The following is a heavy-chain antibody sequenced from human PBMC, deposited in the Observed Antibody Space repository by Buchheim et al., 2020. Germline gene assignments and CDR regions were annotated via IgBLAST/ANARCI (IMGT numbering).Heavy chain of an antibody. CDR3: ARDGGTGYSSSWYYFDY. J-gene: IGHJ4*02. Sequence: EVQLVESGGGLVQPGGSLRLSCAASGFTFSSYSMNWVRQAPGKGLEWVSYISSSSSTIYYADSVKGRFTISRDNAKNSLYLQMNSLRAEDTAVYYCARDGGTGYSSSWYYFDYWGQGTL. CDR2: ISSSSSTI. D-gene: IGHD6-13*01. V-gene: IGHV3-48*01. CDR1: GFTFSSYS.